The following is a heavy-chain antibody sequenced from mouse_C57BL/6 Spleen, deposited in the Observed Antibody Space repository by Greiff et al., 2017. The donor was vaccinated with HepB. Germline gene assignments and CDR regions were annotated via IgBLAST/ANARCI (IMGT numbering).Heavy chain of an antibody. CDR2: INPSSGYT. CDR3: ARLYYDYDEGY. CDR1: GDTFTSYW. D-gene: IGHD2-4*01. V-gene: IGHV1-7*01. Sequence: QLQQPGAELAKPGASVKLSCKASGDTFTSYWMHWVKQRPGQGLEGIGYINPSSGYTKYNQKFKDKATLTADKSSSTAYTQLSSLTYEDSAVYYCARLYYDYDEGYWGQGTTLTVSS. J-gene: IGHJ2*01.